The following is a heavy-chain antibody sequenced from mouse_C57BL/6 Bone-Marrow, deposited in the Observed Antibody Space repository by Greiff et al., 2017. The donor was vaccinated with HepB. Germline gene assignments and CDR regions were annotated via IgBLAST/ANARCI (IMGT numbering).Heavy chain of an antibody. Sequence: QVQLQQSGPGLVKPSQSLFLTCSITGFPITSGYYWIWIRQSPGKPLEWMGYITHSGETFYNPSLQSPISITRETSKNQFFLQLNSVTTEDTAMYYCAGDIYPLAWFAYWGQGTLVTVSA. V-gene: IGHV12-3*01. CDR1: GFPITSGYY. CDR2: ITHSGET. J-gene: IGHJ3*01. CDR3: AGDIYPLAWFAY. D-gene: IGHD5-1-1*01.